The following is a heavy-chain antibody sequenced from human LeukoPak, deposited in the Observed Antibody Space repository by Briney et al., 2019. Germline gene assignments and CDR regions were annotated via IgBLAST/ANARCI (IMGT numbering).Heavy chain of an antibody. Sequence: GGSLRLSCAVSGFTVTTKSMAWVRQAPGQGLEWLSLISSGGSPYYADSVKGRFTISRDNSKNTMYLQMNSLRAEDTAVYYCARDYGYSHGYYLNYGMDVWGQGTTVTVSS. J-gene: IGHJ6*02. V-gene: IGHV3-53*01. CDR1: GFTVTTKS. CDR2: ISSGGSP. CDR3: ARDYGYSHGYYLNYGMDV. D-gene: IGHD5-18*01.